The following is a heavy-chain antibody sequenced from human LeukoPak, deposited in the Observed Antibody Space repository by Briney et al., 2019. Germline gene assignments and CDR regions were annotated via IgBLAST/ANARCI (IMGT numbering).Heavy chain of an antibody. CDR2: IGTAGDT. CDR3: ARGDINGGLPSDY. CDR1: GFTFSSYD. V-gene: IGHV3-13*01. J-gene: IGHJ4*02. D-gene: IGHD2-8*01. Sequence: PGGSLRLSCAASGFTFSSYDMHWVRQATGKGLEWVSAIGTAGDTYYPGSVKGRFTISRENAKNSLYLQMNSLRAGDTAVYYCARGDINGGLPSDYWGQGTLVTVSS.